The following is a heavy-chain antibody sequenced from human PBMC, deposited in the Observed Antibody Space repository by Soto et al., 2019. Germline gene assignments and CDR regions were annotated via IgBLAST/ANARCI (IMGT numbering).Heavy chain of an antibody. V-gene: IGHV3-33*01. J-gene: IGHJ4*02. CDR1: GFTFSSYG. D-gene: IGHD2-15*01. Sequence: QVQLVESGGGVVQPGRSLRLSCAASGFTFSSYGMHWVRQAPGKGLEWVAVIWYDGSNKYYADSVKGRFTISRDNSKSTLYLKMNSLRAEDTAVYYCARDGYCSGGSCYSVPVFDLWGQGTLVTVSS. CDR3: ARDGYCSGGSCYSVPVFDL. CDR2: IWYDGSNK.